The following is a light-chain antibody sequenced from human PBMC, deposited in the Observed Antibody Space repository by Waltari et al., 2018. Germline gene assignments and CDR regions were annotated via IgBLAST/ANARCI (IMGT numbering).Light chain of an antibody. V-gene: IGLV3-19*01. CDR1: SHRSYY. CDR3: NFRDGSGGLVV. Sequence: SSELTQDPAVSVALGQTVRITYHGDSHRSYYASWYQQKPGQAATLLVFGKNNRPAGTPDRFSGSNSGSTALLTITGAQTEDEADYYCNFRDGSGGLVVFGGGTKLTVL. J-gene: IGLJ2*01. CDR2: GKN.